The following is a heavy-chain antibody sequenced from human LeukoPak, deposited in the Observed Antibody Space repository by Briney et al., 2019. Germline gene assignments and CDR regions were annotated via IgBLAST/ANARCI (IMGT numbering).Heavy chain of an antibody. CDR3: ARDRRDYYDSSGYSIFLGYAFDI. V-gene: IGHV3-21*01. CDR2: ISSSSSYI. CDR1: GFTFRSYG. Sequence: PGGSLRLSCAASGFTFRSYGMHWVRQAPGKGLEWVSSISSSSSYIYYADSVKGRFTISRDNAKNSLYLQMNSLRAEDTAVYYCARDRRDYYDSSGYSIFLGYAFDIWGQGTMVTVSS. J-gene: IGHJ3*02. D-gene: IGHD3-22*01.